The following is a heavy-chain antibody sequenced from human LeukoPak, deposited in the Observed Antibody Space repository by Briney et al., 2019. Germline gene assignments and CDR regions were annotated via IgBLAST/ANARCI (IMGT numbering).Heavy chain of an antibody. D-gene: IGHD5-12*01. J-gene: IGHJ4*02. Sequence: GGSLRLSCAASGFTFSSYAMSWVRQAPGKGLEWVSGISGSGGSTYYADSVKGRFTISRDNSKNTLYLQMNSLRAEDTAVYYCARDQRQYSGYLHYFDYWGQGTLVTVSS. CDR1: GFTFSSYA. CDR3: ARDQRQYSGYLHYFDY. CDR2: ISGSGGST. V-gene: IGHV3-23*01.